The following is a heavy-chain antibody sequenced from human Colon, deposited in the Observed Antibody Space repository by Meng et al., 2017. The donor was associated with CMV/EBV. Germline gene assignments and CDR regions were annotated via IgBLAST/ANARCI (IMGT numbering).Heavy chain of an antibody. CDR1: GGSISSYY. Sequence: SETLSLTCTVFGGSISSYYWSWIRQPPGKGLEYLGYISHSGSTNYNPSLESRVTISVDTSKNQLSLRLTSVTAADTAVYYCARESLNYYGSGGYSDWFDPWGQGTLVTVSS. V-gene: IGHV4-59*01. CDR3: ARESLNYYGSGGYSDWFDP. D-gene: IGHD3-10*01. CDR2: ISHSGST. J-gene: IGHJ5*02.